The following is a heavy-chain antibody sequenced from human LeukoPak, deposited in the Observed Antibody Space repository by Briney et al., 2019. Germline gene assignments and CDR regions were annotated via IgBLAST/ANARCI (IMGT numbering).Heavy chain of an antibody. J-gene: IGHJ4*02. CDR1: GYTFTGYY. CDR3: ARAHCSGGSCSFDY. CDR2: MNPNSGNT. Sequence: ASVKVSCKASGYTFTGYYMHWVRQAPGQGLEWMGWMNPNSGNTGYAQKFQGRVTMTRNTSISTAYMELSSLRSEDTAVYYCARAHCSGGSCSFDYWGQGTLVTVSS. V-gene: IGHV1-8*02. D-gene: IGHD2-15*01.